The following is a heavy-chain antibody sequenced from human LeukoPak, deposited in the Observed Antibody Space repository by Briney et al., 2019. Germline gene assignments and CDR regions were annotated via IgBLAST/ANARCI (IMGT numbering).Heavy chain of an antibody. CDR2: INPNSGGT. D-gene: IGHD5-18*01. CDR3: ARGDPNGGYSYGPPDY. Sequence: ASVKVSCKASGYTFTGYYMHWVRQAPGQGLEWMGWINPNSGGTNYAQKFQGRVTMTRDTSISTAYMELSRLRSDDTAVYYCARGDPNGGYSYGPPDYWGQGTLVTVSS. CDR1: GYTFTGYY. J-gene: IGHJ4*02. V-gene: IGHV1-2*02.